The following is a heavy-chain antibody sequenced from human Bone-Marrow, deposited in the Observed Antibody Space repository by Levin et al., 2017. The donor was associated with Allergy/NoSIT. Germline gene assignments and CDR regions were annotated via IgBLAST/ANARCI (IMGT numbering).Heavy chain of an antibody. Sequence: SETLSLTCTVSGEFISSYYWTWIRQPAGKGLEYIGRMYISGITNYNPSLKSRVTMALDTSKNQFSLKMTSVTAADPAVYYCARDRVTWYGAGFDPWGQGTLVTVSS. CDR3: ARDRVTWYGAGFDP. CDR2: MYISGIT. J-gene: IGHJ5*02. V-gene: IGHV4-4*07. D-gene: IGHD3-10*01. CDR1: GEFISSYY.